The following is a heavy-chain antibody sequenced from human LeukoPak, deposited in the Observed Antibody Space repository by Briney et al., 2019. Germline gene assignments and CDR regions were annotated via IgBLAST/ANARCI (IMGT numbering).Heavy chain of an antibody. CDR2: IHPEGNEK. CDR3: ARGDAFSGGH. D-gene: IGHD3-10*01. J-gene: IGHJ4*02. V-gene: IGHV3-7*04. Sequence: PGGSLGLSCAVSGFSFTNFWMSWVRQAPGRGLEWVANIHPEGNEKYHVESVKGRFTISRDNTKNLLFLQMNGLRVEDTAVYYCARGDAFSGGHWGQGTLVTVSS. CDR1: GFSFTNFW.